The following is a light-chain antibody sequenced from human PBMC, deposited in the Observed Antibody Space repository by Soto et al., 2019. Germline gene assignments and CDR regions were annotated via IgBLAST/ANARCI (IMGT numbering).Light chain of an antibody. V-gene: IGLV3-1*01. CDR2: QDS. CDR3: QAWDRSTGV. CDR1: KLGDKY. J-gene: IGLJ1*01. Sequence: SYELTQPPSVSVSPGQTASITCSGDKLGDKYVCWYHQKPGQSPVLVIYQDSKRPSGFPERFSGSNSANTATLTISGTQPMDEADYYCQAWDRSTGVFGTGTKVTVL.